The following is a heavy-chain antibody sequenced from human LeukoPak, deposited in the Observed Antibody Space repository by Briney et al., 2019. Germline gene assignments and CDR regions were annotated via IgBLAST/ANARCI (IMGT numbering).Heavy chain of an antibody. D-gene: IGHD3-9*01. J-gene: IGHJ4*02. CDR2: ISGSGGST. Sequence: GGSLRLSCAASGFTFSSYAMSWVRQAPGKGLEWVSAISGSGGSTYYADSVKGRFTISRDNSKNTLHLQMNSLRAEDTAVYYCAKDETYYDILTGWFPYWGQGTLVTVSS. CDR1: GFTFSSYA. V-gene: IGHV3-23*01. CDR3: AKDETYYDILTGWFPY.